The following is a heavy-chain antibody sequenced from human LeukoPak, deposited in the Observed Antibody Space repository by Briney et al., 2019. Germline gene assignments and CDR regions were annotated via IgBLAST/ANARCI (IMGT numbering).Heavy chain of an antibody. CDR2: IYTSGST. Sequence: SETLSLTCTVSGDSISNYYWSWIRQPAGKGLEWIGRIYTSGSTNYNPSLKSRVTMSVDTSKNQFSLKLSSVTAADTAVYYCARSGYSSGWYRPGYFDLWGRGTLVTVSS. CDR1: GDSISNYY. D-gene: IGHD6-19*01. V-gene: IGHV4-4*07. J-gene: IGHJ2*01. CDR3: ARSGYSSGWYRPGYFDL.